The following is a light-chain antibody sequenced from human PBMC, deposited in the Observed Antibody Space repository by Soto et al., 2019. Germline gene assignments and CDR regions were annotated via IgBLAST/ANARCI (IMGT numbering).Light chain of an antibody. J-gene: IGKJ2*01. CDR1: GDLQRSHGYSY. V-gene: IGKV2-28*01. CDR2: LGS. CDR3: MQVLQTPYT. Sequence: DIVMTQSPLSLPVIPGEPASISCRSSGDLQRSHGYSYLDWYLQKPGQSPQILIYLGSNRASGVPDRFSGSGSGTDFTLKISRVEAEDVGVYYCMQVLQTPYTFGQGTRLEIK.